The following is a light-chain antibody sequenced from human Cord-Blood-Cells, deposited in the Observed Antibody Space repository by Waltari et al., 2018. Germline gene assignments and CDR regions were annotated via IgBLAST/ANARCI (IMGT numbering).Light chain of an antibody. J-gene: IGKJ1*01. Sequence: DHQMTQAPSPLSAFVGNKVNITCRARQSISSWLAWYQQKPGKAPKLLIYKASSLESGVPSRFSGSGSGTEFTLTISSLQPDDFATYYCQQYNSYTWTFGQGTKVEIK. CDR1: QSISSW. CDR3: QQYNSYTWT. V-gene: IGKV1-5*03. CDR2: KAS.